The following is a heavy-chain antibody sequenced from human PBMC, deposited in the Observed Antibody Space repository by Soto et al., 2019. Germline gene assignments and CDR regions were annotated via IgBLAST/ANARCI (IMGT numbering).Heavy chain of an antibody. CDR1: GFTFSSYG. CDR2: IWYDGSNK. CDR3: ARDYVEMAPVGAFDI. J-gene: IGHJ3*02. Sequence: PLGGSLRLSCAASGFTFSSYGMHWVRQAPGKGLEWVAVIWYDGSNKYYADSVKGRFTISRDNSKNTLYLQMNSLRAEDTAVYYCARDYVEMAPVGAFDIWGQGTMVTVSS. D-gene: IGHD3-16*01. V-gene: IGHV3-33*01.